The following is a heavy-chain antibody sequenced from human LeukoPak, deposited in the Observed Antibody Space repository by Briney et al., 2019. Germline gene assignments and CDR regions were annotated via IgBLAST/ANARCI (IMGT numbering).Heavy chain of an antibody. CDR2: TYYSGNA. V-gene: IGHV4-59*01. CDR1: GGSISNYY. J-gene: IGHJ6*03. CDR3: ARGSSQVLRGARYYHMDV. D-gene: IGHD2-8*01. Sequence: SETLSLTCTVSGGSISNYYWYWMRQPPGKGLECIGYTYYSGNANYNPSLKSRVTISVDTSKNQFSLTLSSVTAADTAVYYCARGSSQVLRGARYYHMDVWGKGTTVTVS.